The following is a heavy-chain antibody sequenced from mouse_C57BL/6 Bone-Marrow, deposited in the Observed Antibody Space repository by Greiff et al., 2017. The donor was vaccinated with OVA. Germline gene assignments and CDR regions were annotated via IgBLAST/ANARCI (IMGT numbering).Heavy chain of an antibody. Sequence: ESGPGLVKPSQSLSLTCSVTGYSITSGYYWNWIRQFPGNKLEWMGYISYDGSNNYNPSLKNRISITRDTSKNQFFLKLNSVTTEDTATYYCASPYYSNRNWYYYAMDYWGQGTSVTVSS. CDR2: ISYDGSN. J-gene: IGHJ4*01. D-gene: IGHD2-5*01. V-gene: IGHV3-6*01. CDR1: GYSITSGYY. CDR3: ASPYYSNRNWYYYAMDY.